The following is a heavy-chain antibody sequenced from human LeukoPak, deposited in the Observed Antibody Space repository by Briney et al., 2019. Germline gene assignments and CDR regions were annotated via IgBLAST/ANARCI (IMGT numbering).Heavy chain of an antibody. V-gene: IGHV3-21*01. J-gene: IGHJ4*02. D-gene: IGHD3-22*01. CDR1: GFTFSSYS. CDR2: ISSSSSYI. Sequence: GGSLRLSCAASGFTFSSYSMNWVRQAPGKGLEWVSSISSSSSYIYYADSVKGRFTISRDNAKNSLYLQMNSLRAEDTAVYYCARPHLGYDSSSDHWGQGTLVTVSS. CDR3: ARPHLGYDSSSDH.